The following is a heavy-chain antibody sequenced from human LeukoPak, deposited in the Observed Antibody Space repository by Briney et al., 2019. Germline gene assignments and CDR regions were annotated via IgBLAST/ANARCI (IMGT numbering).Heavy chain of an antibody. CDR2: IKPNSGGT. D-gene: IGHD5-18*01. CDR1: VYTFTGYY. J-gene: IGHJ2*01. Sequence: ASVTVSCMACVYTFTGYYMHWVRQAPGQGIEWMGWIKPNSGGTNYSQKPQGRVTMTRDTSISTAYMELSRRRSDDTAVYYCARDRSRGYSYGSGYFDLWGRGTLVTVSS. V-gene: IGHV1-2*02. CDR3: ARDRSRGYSYGSGYFDL.